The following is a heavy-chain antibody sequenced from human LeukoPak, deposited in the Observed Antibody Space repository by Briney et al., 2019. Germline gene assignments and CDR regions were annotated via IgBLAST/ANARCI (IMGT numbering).Heavy chain of an antibody. D-gene: IGHD6-19*01. V-gene: IGHV4-34*01. Sequence: SETLSLTCAVYGGSYSGYYWSWIRQPPGKGLEWIGEINHSGSTNYNPSLKSRVTISVDTSKNQFSLKLSSVTAADTAVYYCARSSGWGYWGQGTLVTVSS. J-gene: IGHJ4*02. CDR2: INHSGST. CDR3: ARSSGWGY. CDR1: GGSYSGYY.